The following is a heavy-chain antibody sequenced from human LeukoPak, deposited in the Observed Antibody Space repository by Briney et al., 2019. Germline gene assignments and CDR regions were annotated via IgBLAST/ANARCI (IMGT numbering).Heavy chain of an antibody. J-gene: IGHJ6*03. CDR1: GGSFSGHY. V-gene: IGHV4-34*01. D-gene: IGHD4-17*01. CDR2: INHSGST. CDR3: ARLRTTVTTFGRYYYYMDV. Sequence: TSETLSLTCAVYGGSFSGHYWSWIRQPPGKGLEWIGEINHSGSTKYNSSLKSRVTISVDTSKNQFSLKLSSVTAADTAVYCCARLRTTVTTFGRYYYYMDVWGKGTTVTISS.